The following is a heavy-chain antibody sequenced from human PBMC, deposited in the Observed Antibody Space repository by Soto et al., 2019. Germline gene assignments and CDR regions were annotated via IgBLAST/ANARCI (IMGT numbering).Heavy chain of an antibody. J-gene: IGHJ4*02. CDR3: ARDVDYYGSGSYYNIGY. V-gene: IGHV4-61*01. CDR1: GGSVSSGSYY. D-gene: IGHD3-10*01. CDR2: IYYSGST. Sequence: SETLSLTCTVSGGSVSSGSYYWSWIRQPPGKGLEWIGYIYYSGSTNYNTSLKSRVTISVDTSKNQFSLKLSSVTAADTAVYYCARDVDYYGSGSYYNIGYWGQGTLVTVSS.